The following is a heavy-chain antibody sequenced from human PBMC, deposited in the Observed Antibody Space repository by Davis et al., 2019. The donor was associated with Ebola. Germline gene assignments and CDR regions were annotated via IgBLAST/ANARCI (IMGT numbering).Heavy chain of an antibody. CDR1: GFTFSNYA. J-gene: IGHJ5*02. CDR3: AREMTTVTTGWFDP. CDR2: IKQDGSEK. Sequence: GGSLRLSCAASGFTFSNYAMHWVRQAPGKGLEWVANIKQDGSEKYYVDSVKGRFTISRDNAKNSLYLQMNSLRAEDTAVYYCAREMTTVTTGWFDPWGQGTLVTVSS. D-gene: IGHD4-17*01. V-gene: IGHV3-7*01.